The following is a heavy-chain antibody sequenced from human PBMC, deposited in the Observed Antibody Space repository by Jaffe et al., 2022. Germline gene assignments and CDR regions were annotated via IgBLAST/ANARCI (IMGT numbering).Heavy chain of an antibody. Sequence: QVQLVESGGGVVQPGRSLRLSCAASGFTFSSYGMHWVRQAPGKGLEWVAVISYDGSNKYYADSVKGRFTISRDNSKNTLYLQMNSLRAEDTAVYYCAKDLYDFWSGPSGNWFDPWGQGTLVTVSS. CDR2: ISYDGSNK. CDR1: GFTFSSYG. D-gene: IGHD3-3*01. CDR3: AKDLYDFWSGPSGNWFDP. V-gene: IGHV3-30*18. J-gene: IGHJ5*02.